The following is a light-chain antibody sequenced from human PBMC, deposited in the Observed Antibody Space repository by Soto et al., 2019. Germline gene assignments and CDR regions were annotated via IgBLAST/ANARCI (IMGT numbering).Light chain of an antibody. V-gene: IGLV2-14*03. J-gene: IGLJ2*01. CDR3: SSYGASRIL. CDR1: TSDIGAYNY. CDR2: DVS. Sequence: QSALTQPASVSGSPGQPITISCSGSTSDIGAYNYVSWYQQHPGKAPKLLIYDVSYRPSGISDRFSGSKSGNTASLTISGLQPEDEADYYCSSYGASRILFGGGTKPPS.